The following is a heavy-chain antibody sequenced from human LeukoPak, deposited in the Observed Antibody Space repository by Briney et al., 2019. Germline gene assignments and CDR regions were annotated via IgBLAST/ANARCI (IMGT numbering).Heavy chain of an antibody. J-gene: IGHJ6*02. Sequence: GGSLRLSCAASGFTFSNYWMTWVRQAPGRGLEWVANIKQDGSEKYYVDSVKGRFTISRDNAKNSLYLQMNSLRAEDTAVYYCARSETTYYYDSSVYFYYYYGMDVWGQGTTVTVSS. CDR2: IKQDGSEK. CDR1: GFTFSNYW. D-gene: IGHD3-22*01. CDR3: ARSETTYYYDSSVYFYYYYGMDV. V-gene: IGHV3-7*01.